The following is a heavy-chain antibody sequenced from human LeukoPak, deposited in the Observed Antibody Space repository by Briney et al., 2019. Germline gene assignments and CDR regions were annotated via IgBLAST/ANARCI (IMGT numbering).Heavy chain of an antibody. Sequence: SETLSLTCAVYGGSFSGYYWSWIRQPPGKGLEWIGEINHSGSTNYNPSLKSRVTISVDTSKNQFSLKLSSVTAADTAVYYCARGRPRYYYDSSGYYGFFDYWGQGTLVTVSS. V-gene: IGHV4-34*01. CDR1: GGSFSGYY. CDR2: INHSGST. D-gene: IGHD3-22*01. J-gene: IGHJ4*02. CDR3: ARGRPRYYYDSSGYYGFFDY.